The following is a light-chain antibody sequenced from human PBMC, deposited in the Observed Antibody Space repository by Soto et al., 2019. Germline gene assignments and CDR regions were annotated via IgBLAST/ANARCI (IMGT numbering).Light chain of an antibody. Sequence: EIVMTQSPATLSLSPGERATLSCRASQSVGTNYLAWYQQKPGQAPRLLIFGTSNRATDIPDRFGGSGSGTDFTLTISRLEPEDFAVYWCQQYDSSPRTFGQGTKVDIK. CDR3: QQYDSSPRT. CDR1: QSVGTNY. CDR2: GTS. V-gene: IGKV3-20*01. J-gene: IGKJ1*01.